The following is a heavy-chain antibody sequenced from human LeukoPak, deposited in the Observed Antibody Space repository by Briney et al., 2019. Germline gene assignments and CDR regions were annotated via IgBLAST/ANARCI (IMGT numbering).Heavy chain of an antibody. Sequence: ASVKVSCKASGYTFTSYGISWVRQAPGQGLEGMGWISAYNGNTNYAQKLQGGVTMTTDTSTSTAYMELRSLRSDDTAVYYCARDDPVLLWFGELGVYGMDVWGKGTTVTVSS. V-gene: IGHV1-18*04. J-gene: IGHJ6*04. D-gene: IGHD3-10*01. CDR2: ISAYNGNT. CDR1: GYTFTSYG. CDR3: ARDDPVLLWFGELGVYGMDV.